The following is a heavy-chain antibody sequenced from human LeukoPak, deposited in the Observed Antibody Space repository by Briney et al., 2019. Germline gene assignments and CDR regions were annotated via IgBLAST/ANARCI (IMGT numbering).Heavy chain of an antibody. CDR3: ARTHSDFWSGYPIRFDP. D-gene: IGHD3-3*01. V-gene: IGHV4-38-2*01. J-gene: IGHJ5*02. CDR2: IYHSGST. CDR1: GYSISSGYY. Sequence: SETLSLTCAVSGYSISSGYYWGWIRQPPGKGLEWIGSIYHSGSTYYNPSLKSRVTISVDTSKNQFSLKLSSVTAADTAVYYCARTHSDFWSGYPIRFDPWGQGTLVTVSS.